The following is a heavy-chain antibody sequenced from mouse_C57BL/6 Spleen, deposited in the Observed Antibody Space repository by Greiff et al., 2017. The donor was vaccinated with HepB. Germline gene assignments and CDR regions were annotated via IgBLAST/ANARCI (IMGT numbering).Heavy chain of an antibody. D-gene: IGHD1-1*01. Sequence: VQPQQPGAWPVKPGASVKLFCQASGLPFTSHLMPRVKEKPGPSLEWVWMIHSYSGSTNYNEKFKSKATLTVDKSSSTAYMQLSSLTSEDSAVYYCANYGSRYYAMDYWGQGTSVTVSS. CDR2: IHSYSGST. CDR1: GLPFTSHL. V-gene: IGHV1-64*01. J-gene: IGHJ4*01. CDR3: ANYGSRYYAMDY.